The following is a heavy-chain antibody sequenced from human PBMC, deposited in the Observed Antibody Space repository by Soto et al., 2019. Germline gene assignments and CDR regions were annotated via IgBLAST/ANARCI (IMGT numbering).Heavy chain of an antibody. Sequence: QITLKESGPTLVKPTQTLTLTCTCSGFSRSTRGVGVGWIRQPPGKALEWLAIIYWDDEKRYSPSLKSRITITKDTAKNQMVLTMTNMDPVDTATYYCAHGSIIVRGSFYIWGQGTMVTVAS. V-gene: IGHV2-5*02. CDR3: AHGSIIVRGSFYI. D-gene: IGHD2-21*01. J-gene: IGHJ3*02. CDR2: IYWDDEK. CDR1: GFSRSTRGVG.